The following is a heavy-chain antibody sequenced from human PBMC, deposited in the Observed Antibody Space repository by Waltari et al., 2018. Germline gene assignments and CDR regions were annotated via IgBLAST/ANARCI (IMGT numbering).Heavy chain of an antibody. CDR2: IYSGGST. D-gene: IGHD5-18*01. J-gene: IGHJ5*02. CDR1: GFTVSRTY. Sequence: VQLVESGGGLVLPGGSLRLSCAASGFTVSRTYISWVRQAPGKGLGWVSVIYSGGSTYYADSVKGRFTISRHNSKNTLYLQMNSLRAEDTAVYYCARERYSYGYYGWFDPWGQGTLVTVSS. V-gene: IGHV3-53*04. CDR3: ARERYSYGYYGWFDP.